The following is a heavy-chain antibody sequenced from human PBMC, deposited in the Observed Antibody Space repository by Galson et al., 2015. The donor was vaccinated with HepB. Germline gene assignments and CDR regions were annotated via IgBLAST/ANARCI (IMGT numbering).Heavy chain of an antibody. J-gene: IGHJ6*03. CDR1: GCTFSSYA. D-gene: IGHD5-18*01. V-gene: IGHV1-69*10. CDR2: IIPILGIA. Sequence: SVKVSCKASGCTFSSYAISWVRQAPGQGLEWMGGIIPILGIAYYAQKFQGRVTITADKSTSTAYMELSSLRSEDTAVYYCARGARGYSYAYSMDVWGKGTTVTVSS. CDR3: ARGARGYSYAYSMDV.